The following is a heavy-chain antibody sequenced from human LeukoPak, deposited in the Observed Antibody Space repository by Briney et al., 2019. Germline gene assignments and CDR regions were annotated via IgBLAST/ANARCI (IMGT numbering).Heavy chain of an antibody. Sequence: GGSLRLSCAASGFTFSSYSMNWVRQAPGKWLELVSSISSISSYIYYADSVEARLTISRDNAKNSLYLQMNSLRAEDTAVYYCARESKGILAWLSNPYYFDYWGQGTLVTVSS. CDR3: ARESKGILAWLSNPYYFDY. J-gene: IGHJ4*02. D-gene: IGHD3-3*01. V-gene: IGHV3-21*01. CDR1: GFTFSSYS. CDR2: ISSISSYI.